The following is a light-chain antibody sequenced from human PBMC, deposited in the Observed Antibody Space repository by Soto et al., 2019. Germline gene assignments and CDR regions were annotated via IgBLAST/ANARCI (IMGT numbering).Light chain of an antibody. J-gene: IGLJ2*01. CDR1: SSDVGGYDY. V-gene: IGLV2-14*01. Sequence: QSALTQPASVSGSPGQSITISCTGTSSDVGGYDYVSWYQQYAGKAPKLTIYNVINRPSGVSNRFSGSKSGNTASLTISGLQPEDEADYFCSSYTNSGTVLFGGGTKLTVL. CDR3: SSYTNSGTVL. CDR2: NVI.